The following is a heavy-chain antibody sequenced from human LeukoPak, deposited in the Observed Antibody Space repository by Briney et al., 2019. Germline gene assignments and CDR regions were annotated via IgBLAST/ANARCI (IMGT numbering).Heavy chain of an antibody. J-gene: IGHJ4*02. V-gene: IGHV1-2*02. CDR1: AYTFTGSY. CDR3: AKAFTRGLLIS. Sequence: VKLSCKASAYTFTGSYMHWVRDAHAQGLEWMGWISPNSGGTNYAQKLQGRVTMISDTSMSAGYMELRRLRSDGTAVYYCAKAFTRGLLISGGQGTLDPVSS. D-gene: IGHD3-16*01. CDR2: ISPNSGGT.